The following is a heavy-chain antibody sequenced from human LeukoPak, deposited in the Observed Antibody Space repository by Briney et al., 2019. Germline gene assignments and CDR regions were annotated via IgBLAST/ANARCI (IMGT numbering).Heavy chain of an antibody. CDR1: GGSFSGYY. CDR2: INHGGST. CDR3: AGGDSGYVDY. V-gene: IGHV4-34*01. J-gene: IGHJ4*02. Sequence: SETLSLTCAVYGGSFSGYYWSWIRQPPGKGLEWIGEINHGGSTNYNPSLKSRVTISVDTSKNQFSLKLSSVTAADTAVYYCAGGDSGYVDYWGQGTLVTVSS. D-gene: IGHD3-22*01.